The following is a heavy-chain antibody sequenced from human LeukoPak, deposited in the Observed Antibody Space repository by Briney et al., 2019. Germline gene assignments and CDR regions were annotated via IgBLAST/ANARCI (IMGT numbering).Heavy chain of an antibody. CDR1: GYTFTSYG. CDR2: ISAYNGNT. Sequence: VASVKVSCKASGYTFTSYGISWVRQAPGQGLEWMGWISAYNGNTNYAQKLQGRVTMTTDTSTGTAYMELRSLRSDDTAVYYCARTDYGGNSGYWGQGTLVTVSS. D-gene: IGHD4-23*01. V-gene: IGHV1-18*01. CDR3: ARTDYGGNSGY. J-gene: IGHJ4*02.